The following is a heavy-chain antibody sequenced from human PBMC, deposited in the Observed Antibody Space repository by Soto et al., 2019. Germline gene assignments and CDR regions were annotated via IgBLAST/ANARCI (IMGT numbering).Heavy chain of an antibody. J-gene: IGHJ4*02. CDR1: GFTFSTCS. D-gene: IGHD3-22*01. CDR3: AKDTGGSYYDSSAYYYYFDF. Sequence: GGSLRLSCAASGFTFSTCSMNWVRQAPGKGLEWVSSISSSSSNIYYADSVKGRFTISRDNSKNTLYLQMASLRAEDTAVYYCAKDTGGSYYDSSAYYYYFDFWGQGTLVTVSS. V-gene: IGHV3-21*04. CDR2: ISSSSSNI.